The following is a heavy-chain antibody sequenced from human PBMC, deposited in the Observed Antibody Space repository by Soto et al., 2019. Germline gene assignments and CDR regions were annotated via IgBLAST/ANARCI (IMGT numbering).Heavy chain of an antibody. CDR3: AKMGSVPAAIYYYYMDV. CDR1: GFTFSSYG. V-gene: IGHV3-30*18. CDR2: ISYDGSNK. D-gene: IGHD2-2*01. Sequence: GGSLRLSCAASGFTFSSYGMHWVRQAPGKGLEWVAVISYDGSNKYYADSVKGRFTISRDNSKNTLYLQMNSLRAEDTAVYYCAKMGSVPAAIYYYYMDVWGKGTTVTVSS. J-gene: IGHJ6*03.